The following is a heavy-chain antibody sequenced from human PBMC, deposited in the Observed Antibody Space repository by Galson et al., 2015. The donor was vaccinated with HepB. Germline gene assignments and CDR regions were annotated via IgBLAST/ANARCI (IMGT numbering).Heavy chain of an antibody. CDR3: ARRRAYSSAWDYYFDY. V-gene: IGHV4-59*08. J-gene: IGHJ4*02. D-gene: IGHD6-19*01. CDR2: IYYSGST. CDR1: GGSISSYY. Sequence: SETLSLTCTVSGGSISSYYWSWIRQPPGKGLEWIGFIYYSGSTNYNPSLKSRVTISVDTSKNQFSLKLSSVTAADTAVYFCARRRAYSSAWDYYFDYWGQGTLVTVSS.